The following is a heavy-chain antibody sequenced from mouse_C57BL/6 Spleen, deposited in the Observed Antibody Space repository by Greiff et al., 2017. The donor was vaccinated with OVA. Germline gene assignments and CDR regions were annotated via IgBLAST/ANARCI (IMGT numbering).Heavy chain of an antibody. J-gene: IGHJ2*01. D-gene: IGHD1-1*01. Sequence: VQLVESGPELVKPGASVKLSCKASGYTFTSYDINWVKQRPGQGLEWIGWIYPRDGSTKYNEKFKGKATLTVDTSSSTAYMELHSLTSEDSAVYFCAPYYYGSSYDYFDYWGQGTTLTVSS. CDR2: IYPRDGST. CDR1: GYTFTSYD. V-gene: IGHV1-85*01. CDR3: APYYYGSSYDYFDY.